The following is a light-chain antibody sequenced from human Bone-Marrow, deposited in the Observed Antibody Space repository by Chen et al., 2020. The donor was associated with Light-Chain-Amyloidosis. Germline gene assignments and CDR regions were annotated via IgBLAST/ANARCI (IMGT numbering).Light chain of an antibody. V-gene: IGLV4-69*02. Sequence: QPVLTQSPSASASLGASVKLTCTLSSAHSTYAVAWHQQQPERGPRFLMKLNSDGSHSKGAGIPDRFSGSSSGAERYLTVSGLQSEDEGDYDCQTWGSGSNWVFGGGTKLTVL. CDR2: LNSDGSH. CDR1: SAHSTYA. CDR3: QTWGSGSNWV. J-gene: IGLJ3*02.